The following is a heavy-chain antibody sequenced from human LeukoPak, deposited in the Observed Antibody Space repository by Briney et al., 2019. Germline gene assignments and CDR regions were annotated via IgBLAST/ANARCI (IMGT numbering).Heavy chain of an antibody. CDR3: AKDVEAAAVGPYYFDY. J-gene: IGHJ4*02. Sequence: PGGSLRLSCAASGFTFSSYAMSWVRQAPGKGLEWVSSISGNGGSTYYADSVKGRFTISRGNSKNTLYLQMNSLRAEDTAVYYCAKDVEAAAVGPYYFDYWGQGTLVTVSS. V-gene: IGHV3-23*01. D-gene: IGHD6-13*01. CDR1: GFTFSSYA. CDR2: ISGNGGST.